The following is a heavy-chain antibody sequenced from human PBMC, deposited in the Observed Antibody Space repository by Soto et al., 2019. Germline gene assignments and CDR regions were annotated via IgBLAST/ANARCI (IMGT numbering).Heavy chain of an antibody. CDR2: IIPLFGTT. J-gene: IGHJ5*02. V-gene: IGHV1-69*01. CDR3: ARGNYHGSSCYFWCDP. CDR1: GGTFRTYP. Sequence: QVQLVQSGAEVRMPGTSVKISCKASGGTFRTYPINWVRQAPGQGLEWMGGIIPLFGTTNYAQKFKGRVTITADESTSTAYMELRSVRAEDAAVYYCARGNYHGSSCYFWCDPCGQGPMVTFSS. D-gene: IGHD4-4*01.